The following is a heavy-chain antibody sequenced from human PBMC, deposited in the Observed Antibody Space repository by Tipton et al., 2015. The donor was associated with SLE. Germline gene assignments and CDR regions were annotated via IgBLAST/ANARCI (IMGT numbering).Heavy chain of an antibody. CDR2: IYYSGST. J-gene: IGHJ2*01. CDR3: ASDECHGQWSWYFDL. V-gene: IGHV4-59*01. CDR1: GGSIGNYY. D-gene: IGHD2-15*01. Sequence: TLSLTCTVSGGSIGNYYWSWIRQPPGGGLEWIGCIYYSGSTNYNPSLKSRVTISVDTSKNHFSLKLSSVTAADTAVYYCASDECHGQWSWYFDLWGRGTLVTVSS.